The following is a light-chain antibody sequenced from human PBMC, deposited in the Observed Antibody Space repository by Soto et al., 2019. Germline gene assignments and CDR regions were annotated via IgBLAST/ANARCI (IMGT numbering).Light chain of an antibody. CDR2: DVN. V-gene: IGLV2-14*01. CDR3: SSYTSSYTLV. CDR1: INDVGAYNY. J-gene: IGLJ1*01. Sequence: QSVLTQPASVSGSPGQSITISCTGTINDVGAYNYVSWCQQRPGSAPQLILFDVNNRPSGTSNRFSGSKSGHTAYLTISALQSDDEAIYHCSSYTSSYTLVFGSGTKVTVL.